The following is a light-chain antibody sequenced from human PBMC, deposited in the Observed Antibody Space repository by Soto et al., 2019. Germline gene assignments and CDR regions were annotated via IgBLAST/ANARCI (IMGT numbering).Light chain of an antibody. Sequence: EFVLTQSPGTLSLSPGERATLSCRASQTVRNNYLAWYQQKPGQAPRLLIYGASSRATGIPDRFSGGGSGTDFPLTISRLEPEDFAVYYCQQFSSYPLTFDGGTKVEIK. CDR2: GAS. J-gene: IGKJ4*01. V-gene: IGKV3-20*01. CDR1: QTVRNNY. CDR3: QQFSSYPLT.